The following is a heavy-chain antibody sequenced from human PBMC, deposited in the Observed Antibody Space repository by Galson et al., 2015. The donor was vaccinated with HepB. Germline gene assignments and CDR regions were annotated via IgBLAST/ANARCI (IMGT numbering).Heavy chain of an antibody. CDR2: ISGSGGST. Sequence: SLRLSCAASGFTFSSYAMSWVRQAPGKGLEWVSAISGSGGSTYYADSVKGRFTISRDNSKNTLYLQMNSLRAEDTAIYYCAGSGSYQYYFDYWGQGTLVTVSS. CDR1: GFTFSSYA. CDR3: AGSGSYQYYFDY. J-gene: IGHJ4*02. V-gene: IGHV3-23*01. D-gene: IGHD1-26*01.